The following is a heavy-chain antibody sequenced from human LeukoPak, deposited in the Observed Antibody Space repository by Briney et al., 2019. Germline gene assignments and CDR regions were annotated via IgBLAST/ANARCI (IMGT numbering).Heavy chain of an antibody. CDR1: GYSISSSYY. D-gene: IGHD5-18*01. J-gene: IGHJ4*02. CDR2: IYYNGNT. Sequence: SETLSFTCAVSGYSISSSYYWGWVRQPPGKGLEWIGSIYYNGNTYYNPSPKSRVSISADTSKNQFSLKLISVTAADTAIYYCARRGYSYIDNWGQGTLVTVSS. CDR3: ARRGYSYIDN. V-gene: IGHV4-38-2*01.